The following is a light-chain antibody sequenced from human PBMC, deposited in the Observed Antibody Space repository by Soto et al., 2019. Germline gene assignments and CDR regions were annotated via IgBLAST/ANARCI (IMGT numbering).Light chain of an antibody. J-gene: IGLJ2*01. Sequence: QSVLTQPASVSGSPGQSITISCTGTSSDVGGYKYVSWYQQHPGKAPKLMIYEVSNRPSGVSNRFSGSKSGNTASLTISGLHAEDEADYHCSSYTSSSAVIFGGGTKLTVL. CDR1: SSDVGGYKY. V-gene: IGLV2-14*01. CDR3: SSYTSSSAVI. CDR2: EVS.